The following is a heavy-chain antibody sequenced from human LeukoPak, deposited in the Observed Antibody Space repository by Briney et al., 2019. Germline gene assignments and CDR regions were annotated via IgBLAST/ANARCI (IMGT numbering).Heavy chain of an antibody. J-gene: IGHJ4*02. D-gene: IGHD5-12*01. Sequence: SETLSLTCAVYGGSFSGYYWSWIRQLPGKGLEWIGEINHSGSTNYNPSLKSRVTISVDTSKNQFSLKLSSVTAADTAVYYCARASGYVNYWGQGTLVTVSS. CDR3: ARASGYVNY. V-gene: IGHV4-34*01. CDR2: INHSGST. CDR1: GGSFSGYY.